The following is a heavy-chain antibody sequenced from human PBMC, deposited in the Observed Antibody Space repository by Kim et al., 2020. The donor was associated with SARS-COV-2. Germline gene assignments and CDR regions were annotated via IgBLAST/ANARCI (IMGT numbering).Heavy chain of an antibody. Sequence: AQEFPGRITITADESTNAAYMGLSSLRSEDTAVYYCARDSPYDSSGYYSDYWGQGTLVTVSS. V-gene: IGHV1-69*01. J-gene: IGHJ4*02. CDR3: ARDSPYDSSGYYSDY. D-gene: IGHD3-22*01.